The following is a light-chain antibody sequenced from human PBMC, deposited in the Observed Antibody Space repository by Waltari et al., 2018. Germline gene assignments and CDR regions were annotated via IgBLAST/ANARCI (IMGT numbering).Light chain of an antibody. CDR1: SSDVGGYDY. CDR3: RSFTSTSTYV. CDR2: DVT. Sequence: QSALTQPASVSASPGQSITISCTGTSSDVGGYDYVSWYQQHPGKAPKLLIYDVTKRPSGISYRFSGSKSGNTASLAISGLQPDDEGHYYCRSFTSTSTYVFGIGTKVTVL. V-gene: IGLV2-14*01. J-gene: IGLJ1*01.